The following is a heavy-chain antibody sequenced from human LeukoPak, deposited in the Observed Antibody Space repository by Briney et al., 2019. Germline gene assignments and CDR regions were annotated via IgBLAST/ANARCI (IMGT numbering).Heavy chain of an antibody. Sequence: PSETLSLTCTVSGDSISSGSYYWSWIRQPAGKGLEWIGRIYTSGSTNYNPSLKSRVTISVDTSKNQFSLKLSSVPAADTDVYYCAREADCSSTSCYTGYYYYYYMDVWAKGTTVTISS. J-gene: IGHJ6*03. CDR3: AREADCSSTSCYTGYYYYYYMDV. CDR2: IYTSGST. CDR1: GDSISSGSYY. V-gene: IGHV4-61*02. D-gene: IGHD2-2*02.